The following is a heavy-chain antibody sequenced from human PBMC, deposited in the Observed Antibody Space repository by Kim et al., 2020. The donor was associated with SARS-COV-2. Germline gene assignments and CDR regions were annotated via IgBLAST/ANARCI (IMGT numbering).Heavy chain of an antibody. CDR3: ARRRGQDDILTGHVDY. Sequence: GGSLRLSCAASGFTFSSYAMHWVRQAPGKGLEWVAVISYDGSNKYYADSVKGRFTISRDNSKNTLYLQMNSLRAEDTAVYYCARRRGQDDILTGHVDYWG. CDR1: GFTFSSYA. D-gene: IGHD3-9*01. J-gene: IGHJ4*01. CDR2: ISYDGSNK. V-gene: IGHV3-30*04.